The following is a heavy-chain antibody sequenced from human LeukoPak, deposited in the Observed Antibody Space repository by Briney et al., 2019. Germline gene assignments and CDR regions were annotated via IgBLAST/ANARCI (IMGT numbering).Heavy chain of an antibody. CDR1: GGSLSFTNW. CDR3: AREGGPYRPLDY. J-gene: IGHJ4*02. Sequence: LSETLSLTCGVSGGSLSFTNWWTWVRQPPGKGLEWIGEVHLDGRTNYNPSLQSRLTMSVDFSENHISLKLTSVTAADTAVYYCAREGGPYRPLDYSGQGTLVTVSS. V-gene: IGHV4-4*02. CDR2: VHLDGRT.